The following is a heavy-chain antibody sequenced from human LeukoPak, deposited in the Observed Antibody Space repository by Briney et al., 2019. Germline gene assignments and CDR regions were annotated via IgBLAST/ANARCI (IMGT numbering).Heavy chain of an antibody. CDR3: ARDSGSGYYEA. D-gene: IGHD3-10*01. Sequence: KPSETLSLTCTVSGGSIRSYYWNWIRQPAGKGLEWIGRMHTSGSTNYNPSLKSRLTMSVDTSKNQFSLKLRSVTAADTAVYYCARDSGSGYYEAWGQGTLVTVSS. CDR1: GGSIRSYY. V-gene: IGHV4-4*07. CDR2: MHTSGST. J-gene: IGHJ5*02.